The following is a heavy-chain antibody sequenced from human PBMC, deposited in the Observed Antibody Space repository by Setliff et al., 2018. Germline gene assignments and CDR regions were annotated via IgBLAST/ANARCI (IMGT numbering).Heavy chain of an antibody. D-gene: IGHD3-9*01. CDR2: IKQDGSEK. CDR3: AKHGAYNDFLTGYNFYYDMDV. V-gene: IGHV3-7*01. J-gene: IGHJ6*02. CDR1: GFTFSSYW. Sequence: GGSLRLSCAASGFTFSSYWMSWVRQAPGKGLEWVANIKQDGSEKYYVDSVKGRFTISRDNAKNSLYLQMNSLRAEDTAVYYCAKHGAYNDFLTGYNFYYDMDVWGQGTTVTVSS.